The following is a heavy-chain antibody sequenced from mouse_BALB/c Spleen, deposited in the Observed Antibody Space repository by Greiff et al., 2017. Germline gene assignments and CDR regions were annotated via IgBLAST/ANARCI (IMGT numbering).Heavy chain of an antibody. J-gene: IGHJ1*01. Sequence: QVQLKQSGPELVKPGASVRISCKASGYTFTSYYIHWVKQRPGQGLEWIGWIYPGNVNTKYNEKFKGKATLTADKSSSTAYMQLSSLTSEDSAVYFCARGPTVVAKGYFDVWGAGTTVTVAS. CDR3: ARGPTVVAKGYFDV. CDR1: GYTFTSYY. D-gene: IGHD1-1*01. CDR2: IYPGNVNT. V-gene: IGHV1S56*01.